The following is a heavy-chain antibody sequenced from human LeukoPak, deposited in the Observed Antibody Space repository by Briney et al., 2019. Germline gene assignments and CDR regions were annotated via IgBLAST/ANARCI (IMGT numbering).Heavy chain of an antibody. CDR2: ISYDGSNK. V-gene: IGHV3-30*04. CDR1: GFTFSSYA. J-gene: IGHJ4*02. D-gene: IGHD6-13*01. Sequence: GGSLRLSCGASGFTFSSYAMHWVRQAPGKGLEWVAVISYDGSNKYYADSVKGRFTISRDNSKNTLYLQMNSLRAEDTAVYYCARDISIAAAGTAGYWGQGTLVTVSS. CDR3: ARDISIAAAGTAGY.